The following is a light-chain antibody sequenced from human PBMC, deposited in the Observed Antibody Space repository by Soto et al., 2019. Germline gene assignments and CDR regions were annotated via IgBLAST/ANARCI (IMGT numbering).Light chain of an antibody. Sequence: DIVMTQTPPSLPVTPGEPASISCRSSQSVSSSYLAWYQHRPGQAPRLLIFGASSRATGIPDRFSGTGSGTDFTLTISRLEPEDFAVYYCQQYGNSPWTFGQGTKVDIK. CDR2: GAS. V-gene: IGKV3-20*01. CDR1: QSVSSSY. J-gene: IGKJ1*01. CDR3: QQYGNSPWT.